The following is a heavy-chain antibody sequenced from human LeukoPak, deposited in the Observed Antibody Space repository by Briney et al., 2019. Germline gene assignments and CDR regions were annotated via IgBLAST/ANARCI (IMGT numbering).Heavy chain of an antibody. CDR3: GGLRSSGYLIDY. CDR2: IYAGGST. V-gene: IGHV3-53*01. CDR1: GFIVSSNY. Sequence: PGGSLRLSCAASGFIVSSNYMSWVREAPGKGLVWASVIYAGGSTFYADFVKGRFTISRDSSKNTLYLQMNSLRGEDTAVYYCGGLRSSGYLIDYWGQGTQVTVSS. D-gene: IGHD3-22*01. J-gene: IGHJ4*02.